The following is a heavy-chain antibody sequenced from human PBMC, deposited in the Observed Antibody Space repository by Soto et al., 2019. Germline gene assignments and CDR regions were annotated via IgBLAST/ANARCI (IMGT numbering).Heavy chain of an antibody. Sequence: ASVKVSCKASGYTFTSYGISWVRQAPGQGLEWMGWISAYNGNTNYAQKLQGRVTMTTDTSASTAYMELSSLRSEDTAVYYCAREAEIAAAGTDYFDYWGQGTLVTVSS. D-gene: IGHD6-13*01. CDR2: ISAYNGNT. CDR3: AREAEIAAAGTDYFDY. V-gene: IGHV1-18*01. CDR1: GYTFTSYG. J-gene: IGHJ4*02.